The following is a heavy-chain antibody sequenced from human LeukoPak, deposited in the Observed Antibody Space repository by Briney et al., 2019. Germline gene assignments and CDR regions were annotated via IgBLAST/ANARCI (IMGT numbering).Heavy chain of an antibody. CDR3: ARGRAGLDY. Sequence: PGGSLRLSCAASGFTFSSYGMHWVRQAPGKGLEWVAVISYDGSNKYYADSVKGRFTISRDNSKNTLYLQMNSLRAEDTAVYYCARGRAGLDYWGQGTLVTVSS. CDR1: GFTFSSYG. J-gene: IGHJ4*02. CDR2: ISYDGSNK. V-gene: IGHV3-30*03.